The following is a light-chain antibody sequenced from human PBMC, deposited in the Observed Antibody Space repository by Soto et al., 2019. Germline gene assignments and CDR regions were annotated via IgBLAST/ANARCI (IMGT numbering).Light chain of an antibody. Sequence: SYELTQPPSVSVSPGQTARITCSGDALPKKYAYWYRQKSGQAPVLVVYDDSDRPSGIPERFSGSNSGNTATLTLSRVEAGDEADYYCQVWDTTINHVLFGGGTKLTVL. CDR1: ALPKK. CDR3: QVWDTTINHVL. V-gene: IGLV3-21*02. CDR2: DDS. J-gene: IGLJ2*01.